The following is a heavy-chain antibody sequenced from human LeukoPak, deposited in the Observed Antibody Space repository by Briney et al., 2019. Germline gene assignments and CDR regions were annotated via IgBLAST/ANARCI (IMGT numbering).Heavy chain of an antibody. CDR3: AREYCSGGSCYILDY. V-gene: IGHV4-39*07. J-gene: IGHJ4*02. CDR1: GGSISSSSYY. Sequence: SETLSLTCTVSGGSISSSSYYWGWIRQPPGKGLEWIGRIYTSGSTNYNPSLKSRVTMSVDTSKNQFSLKLSSVTAADTAVYYCAREYCSGGSCYILDYWGQGTLVTVSS. CDR2: IYTSGST. D-gene: IGHD2-15*01.